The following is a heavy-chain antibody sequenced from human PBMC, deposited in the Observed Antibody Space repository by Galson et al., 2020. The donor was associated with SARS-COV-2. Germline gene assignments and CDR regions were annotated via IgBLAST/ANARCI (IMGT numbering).Heavy chain of an antibody. J-gene: IGHJ6*03. CDR1: GDSITRSPYW. CDR3: ARGPYCYLEV. CDR2: IYYAGTT. Sequence: SETLSLTCPVSGDSITRSPYWWAWIRQPPGKGLAWIGSIYYAGTTYYNPSLRSRVAISVDTSKNQFSLKLTSVTAADTAIYYCARGPYCYLEVWGKGTRVTVSS. V-gene: IGHV4-39*07.